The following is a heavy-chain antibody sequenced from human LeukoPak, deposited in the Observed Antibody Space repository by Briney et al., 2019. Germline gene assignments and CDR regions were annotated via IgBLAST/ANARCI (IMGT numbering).Heavy chain of an antibody. J-gene: IGHJ4*02. Sequence: GGFLRLSCAASEFSVGSNYMTWVRQAPGKGLEWVSLIYSGGSTYYADSVKGRFTISRDNAKNSLYLQMNSLRAEDTAVYYCARGDCSGGSCYLSLTTIDYWGQGTLVTVSS. CDR1: EFSVGSNY. CDR2: IYSGGST. V-gene: IGHV3-66*01. CDR3: ARGDCSGGSCYLSLTTIDY. D-gene: IGHD2-15*01.